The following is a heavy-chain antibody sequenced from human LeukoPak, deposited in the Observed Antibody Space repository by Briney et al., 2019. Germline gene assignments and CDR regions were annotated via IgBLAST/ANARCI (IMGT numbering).Heavy chain of an antibody. V-gene: IGHV4-59*01. CDR2: IYYSGST. Sequence: PSETLSLTCTVSGGSISSYYWSWIRQPPGKGLEWIGHIYYSGSTNYNPSLKSRVTISIDTSKNQFSLKLSSVAAADTAVYYCAREAKESSGYYRFDPWGQGTLVTVSS. CDR1: GGSISSYY. CDR3: AREAKESSGYYRFDP. D-gene: IGHD3-22*01. J-gene: IGHJ5*02.